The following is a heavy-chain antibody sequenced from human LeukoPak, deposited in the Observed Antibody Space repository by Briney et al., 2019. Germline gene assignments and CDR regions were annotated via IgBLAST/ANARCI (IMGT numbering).Heavy chain of an antibody. V-gene: IGHV4-59*11. CDR2: TYYSLST. J-gene: IGHJ3*02. D-gene: IGHD4/OR15-4a*01. Sequence: KPSETLSLTCTVSGGSISSRYWSWIRQPPGKGLEWIGYTYYSLSTKYNPSLKSRVTISVDTSKNQFSQKLSSMTAADTAVYYCARESGAASAFDIWGQGTMVTVSS. CDR3: ARESGAASAFDI. CDR1: GGSISSRY.